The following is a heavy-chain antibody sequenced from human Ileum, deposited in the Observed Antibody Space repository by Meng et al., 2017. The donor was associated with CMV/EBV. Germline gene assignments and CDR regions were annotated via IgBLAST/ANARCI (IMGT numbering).Heavy chain of an antibody. CDR2: IKNKRDRYII. Sequence: GESLKISCAASGFTFSDHYMDWFRQAPGKGLEWVARIKNKRDRYIIQYAASVTGRFIISRDDSKSSLYLQMNSLITEDAAVYYCARDSMESGGFDYWGQGTLVTVYS. CDR3: ARDSMESGGFDY. D-gene: IGHD3-10*01. CDR1: GFTFSDHY. J-gene: IGHJ4*02. V-gene: IGHV3-72*01.